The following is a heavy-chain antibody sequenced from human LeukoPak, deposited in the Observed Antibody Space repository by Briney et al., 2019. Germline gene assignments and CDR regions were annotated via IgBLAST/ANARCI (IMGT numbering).Heavy chain of an antibody. CDR3: STSSGFYSPFDH. CDR1: GYTFTGYY. CDR2: INPNSGGT. V-gene: IGHV1-2*02. D-gene: IGHD3-22*01. J-gene: IGHJ4*02. Sequence: GASVQVSCKASGYTFTGYYMHWVRQAPGQGLEWMGSINPNSGGTNYAQKLQGRVTMTRATSISIVYMELSRLRSDDTAVYWCSTSSGFYSPFDHWGQGTLVTVSS.